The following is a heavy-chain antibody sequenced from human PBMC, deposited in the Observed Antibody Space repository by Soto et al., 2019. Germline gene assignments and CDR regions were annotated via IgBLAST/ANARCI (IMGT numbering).Heavy chain of an antibody. CDR1: GGSISSSSYY. Sequence: SETLSLTCTVSGGSISSSSYYWSWIRQHPGKGLEWIGYIYYSGSTYYNPSLKSRVTISVDTSKNQFSLKLSSVTAADTAVYYCARELAVAASPNWFDPWGQGTLVTVSS. CDR3: ARELAVAASPNWFDP. J-gene: IGHJ5*02. V-gene: IGHV4-31*03. CDR2: IYYSGST. D-gene: IGHD6-19*01.